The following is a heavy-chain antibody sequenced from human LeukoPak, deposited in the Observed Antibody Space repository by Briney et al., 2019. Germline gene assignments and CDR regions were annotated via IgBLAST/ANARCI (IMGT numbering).Heavy chain of an antibody. D-gene: IGHD1-26*01. CDR1: GYTFTGYY. J-gene: IGHJ3*02. CDR3: ASAGIDRWELLTHAFDI. CDR2: INPNNAGT. Sequence: ASVKVSCKASGYTFTGYYMHWVRQAPGQGLEWMGWINPNNAGTNNAQKLQGRVTMTTDTSTSTAYMELRSLRSDDTAVYYCASAGIDRWELLTHAFDIWGQGTMVTVSS. V-gene: IGHV1-2*02.